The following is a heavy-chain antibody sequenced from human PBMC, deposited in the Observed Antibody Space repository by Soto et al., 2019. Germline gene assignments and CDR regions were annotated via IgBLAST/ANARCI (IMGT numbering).Heavy chain of an antibody. CDR2: IYYSGST. CDR3: ARVWGGGPYGSGRGYFDY. J-gene: IGHJ4*02. D-gene: IGHD3-10*01. CDR1: GGSISSGDYY. Sequence: QVQLQESGPGLVKPSQTLSLTCTVSGGSISSGDYYWSWIRQPPGKGLEWIGYIYYSGSTYYNPSLKSRVTISVDTSKNQFSLKLSSVTAADTAVYYCARVWGGGPYGSGRGYFDYWGQGTLVTVSS. V-gene: IGHV4-30-4*01.